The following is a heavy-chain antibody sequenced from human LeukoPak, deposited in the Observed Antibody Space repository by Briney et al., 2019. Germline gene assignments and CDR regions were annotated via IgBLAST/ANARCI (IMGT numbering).Heavy chain of an antibody. CDR2: INTNTGNP. V-gene: IGHV7-4-1*02. CDR3: ARDTGDGDNHYYFDY. D-gene: IGHD4-17*01. CDR1: GYTFTRYA. Sequence: ASVKVSCKASGYTFTRYAMNWVRQAPGQGLEWMGWINTNTGNPTYAQGFTGRFVFSLDTSVSTAYLQISSLKAEDTAVYYCARDTGDGDNHYYFDYWGQGTLVTVSS. J-gene: IGHJ4*02.